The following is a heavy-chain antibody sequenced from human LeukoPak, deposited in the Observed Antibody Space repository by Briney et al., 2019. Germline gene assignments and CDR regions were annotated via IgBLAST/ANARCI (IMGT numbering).Heavy chain of an antibody. J-gene: IGHJ4*02. CDR1: GFTFSSYS. CDR2: ISSSNTYI. D-gene: IGHD6-19*01. Sequence: GGSLRLSCAASGFTFSSYSMNWVRQAPGKGLEWVSSISSSNTYIYYADSVKGRFTISRENAKNSLYLEMNSLRADDTAVYYCARFASVAKFAYWGLGTLVTVSS. V-gene: IGHV3-21*01. CDR3: ARFASVAKFAY.